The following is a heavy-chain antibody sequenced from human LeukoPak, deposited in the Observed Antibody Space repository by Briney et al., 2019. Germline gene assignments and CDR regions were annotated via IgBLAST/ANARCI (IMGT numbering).Heavy chain of an antibody. Sequence: LRLSCAASGFTFSSYSMNWVRQAPGKGLEWLAHIFSNDEKSYSPSLRSRLTISKDTSKSQVVLIMTDTDPADTATYYTYDVWGRGTMVTVSS. CDR3: YDV. CDR2: IFSNDEK. J-gene: IGHJ2*01. V-gene: IGHV2-26*01. CDR1: GFTFSSYSM.